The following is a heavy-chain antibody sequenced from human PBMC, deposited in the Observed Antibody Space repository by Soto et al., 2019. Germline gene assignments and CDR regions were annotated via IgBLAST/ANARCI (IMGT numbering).Heavy chain of an antibody. V-gene: IGHV4-34*01. D-gene: IGHD3-3*01. CDR2: INHSGST. CDR1: GGSFSAYY. CDR3: ARGGFWRWSADY. J-gene: IGHJ4*02. Sequence: QVQLQQWGAGLLKPSETLSLTCAVYGGSFSAYYWSWIRQPPGKGLEWIGEINHSGSTNYNPSLKSRVTISVDTSKNQFSLKLSSVTAADTAVYYCARGGFWRWSADYWGQGTLVTVSS.